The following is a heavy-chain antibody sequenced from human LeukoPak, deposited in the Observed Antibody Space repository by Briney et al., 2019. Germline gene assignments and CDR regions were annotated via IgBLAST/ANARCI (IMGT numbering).Heavy chain of an antibody. J-gene: IGHJ6*02. V-gene: IGHV4-59*01. CDR3: ATSLPGTYYYYYGMDV. CDR1: SGSISSYY. CDR2: IYYSGST. D-gene: IGHD7-27*01. Sequence: PSETLSLTCAVSSGSISSYYWSWIRQPPGKGLEWIGYIYYSGSTNYNPSLKSRVTISVDTSKNQFSLKLSSVTAADTAVYYCATSLPGTYYYYYGMDVWGQGTTATVSS.